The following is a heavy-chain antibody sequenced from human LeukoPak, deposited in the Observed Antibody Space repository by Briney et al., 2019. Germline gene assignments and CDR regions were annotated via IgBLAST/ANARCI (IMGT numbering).Heavy chain of an antibody. D-gene: IGHD1-26*01. Sequence: SVKVSCKASGFTFSNSAVQWVRQARGQRLEWIGWIVVGSSNTNYAQKFRERVIITRDMSTRTAYMELSSLRSEDTAVYYCAADIVGAQLHWGQGTLVTVSS. V-gene: IGHV1-58*01. CDR1: GFTFSNSA. J-gene: IGHJ4*02. CDR3: AADIVGAQLH. CDR2: IVVGSSNT.